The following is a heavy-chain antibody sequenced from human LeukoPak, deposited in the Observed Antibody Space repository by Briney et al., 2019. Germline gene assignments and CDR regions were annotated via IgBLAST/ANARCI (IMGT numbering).Heavy chain of an antibody. J-gene: IGHJ6*02. CDR3: ASGPRGFCYYYGMDV. V-gene: IGHV4-4*07. Sequence: SETLSLTCTVSGGSISSYYWSWIRQPAGKGLEWIGRIYTSGSTNYNPSLKSRATMSVDTSKNQFSLKLSSVTAADTAVYYCASGPRGFCYYYGMDVWGQGTTVTVSS. CDR1: GGSISSYY. D-gene: IGHD5-12*01. CDR2: IYTSGST.